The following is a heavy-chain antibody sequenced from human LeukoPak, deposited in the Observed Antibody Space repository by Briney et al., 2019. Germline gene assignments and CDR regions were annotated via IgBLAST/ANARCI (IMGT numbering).Heavy chain of an antibody. D-gene: IGHD3-22*01. CDR1: GFAFSSYG. CDR3: TTDEITMIVVPAPTEH. V-gene: IGHV3-30*02. CDR2: IRYDGNNK. J-gene: IGHJ1*01. Sequence: GGSLRLSCAASGFAFSSYGIHWVRQAPGKGLEWVAFIRYDGNNKYYADSVKGRLTISRDNSKNTLYLQMNSLKTEDTAVYYCTTDEITMIVVPAPTEHWGQGTPVTVSS.